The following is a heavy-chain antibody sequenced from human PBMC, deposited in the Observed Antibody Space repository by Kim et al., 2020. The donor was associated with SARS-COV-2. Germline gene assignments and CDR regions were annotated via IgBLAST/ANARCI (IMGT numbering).Heavy chain of an antibody. V-gene: IGHV3-30-3*01. CDR3: ARDGVVVVPAPKGPDY. CDR1: GFTFSSYA. J-gene: IGHJ4*01. CDR2: ISYDGSNK. Sequence: GGSLRLSCAASGFTFSSYAMHWVRQAPGKGLEWVAVISYDGSNKYYADSVKGRFTISRDNSKNTLYLQMNSLRAEDTAVYYCARDGVVVVPAPKGPDYWG. D-gene: IGHD2-2*01.